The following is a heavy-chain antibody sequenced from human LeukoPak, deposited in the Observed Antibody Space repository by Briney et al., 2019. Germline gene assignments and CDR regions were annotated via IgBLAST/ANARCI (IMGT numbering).Heavy chain of an antibody. J-gene: IGHJ4*02. V-gene: IGHV3-43*02. CDR2: ISGDGGST. D-gene: IGHD6-13*01. Sequence: GGSLRLSCAASGFXFDDFAIHWVRQAPGKGLEWVSLISGDGGSTYYADSVRRRFTISRDNSKNSLYLQMNSLRTEDTALYYCAKDRGRYTSSWSYWGQGTLVTVSS. CDR3: AKDRGRYTSSWSY. CDR1: GFXFDDFA.